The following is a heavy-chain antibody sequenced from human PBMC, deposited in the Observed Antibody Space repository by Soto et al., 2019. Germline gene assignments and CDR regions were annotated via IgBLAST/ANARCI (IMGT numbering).Heavy chain of an antibody. V-gene: IGHV3-33*01. J-gene: IGHJ6*02. CDR3: ARDVVVPAAILYHYYGMDG. CDR1: GFTFSSYG. D-gene: IGHD2-2*02. Sequence: GGSLRLSCAASGFTFSSYGMHWVRQAPGKGLAWVAVIWYDGSNKYYADSVKGRFTISRDNSKNTLYLQMNSLRAEDTAVYYCARDVVVPAAILYHYYGMDGWGQGTTVTVSS. CDR2: IWYDGSNK.